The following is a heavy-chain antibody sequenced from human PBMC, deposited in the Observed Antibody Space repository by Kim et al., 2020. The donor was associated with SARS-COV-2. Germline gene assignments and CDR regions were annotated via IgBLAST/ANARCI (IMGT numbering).Heavy chain of an antibody. D-gene: IGHD1-26*01. Sequence: GGSLRLSCAASGFTFSDYYMSWIRQAPGKGLEWVSYISSSSSYTNYADSVKGRFTISRDNAKNSLYLQMNSLRAEDTAVYYCARLVGATRQDWYFDLWGRGTLVTVSS. CDR1: GFTFSDYY. V-gene: IGHV3-11*03. CDR3: ARLVGATRQDWYFDL. CDR2: ISSSSSYT. J-gene: IGHJ2*01.